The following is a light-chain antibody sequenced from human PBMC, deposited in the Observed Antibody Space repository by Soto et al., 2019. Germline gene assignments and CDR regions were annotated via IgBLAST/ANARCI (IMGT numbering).Light chain of an antibody. Sequence: DIQMTQSPSSLSASVGDRVTISCRASQSIGIYLNGFQQKPWKAPKLLIYDAYRLESGVQKRFSGSGSGKELTVTISRLQTDDFLTYYWQQYHSSWTFGQGTKVDIK. CDR1: QSIGIY. V-gene: IGKV1-39*01. CDR3: QQYHSSWT. CDR2: DAY. J-gene: IGKJ1*01.